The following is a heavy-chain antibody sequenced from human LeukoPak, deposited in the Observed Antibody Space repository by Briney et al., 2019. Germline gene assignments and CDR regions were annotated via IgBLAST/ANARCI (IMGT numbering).Heavy chain of an antibody. CDR3: ARDHIPVTMVRGVILESNWFDP. CDR2: ISHDGSNK. J-gene: IGHJ5*02. CDR1: GFTFSSYA. D-gene: IGHD3-10*01. Sequence: GGSLRLSCAASGFTFSSYAMHWVRQAPGKGLEWVAVISHDGSNKYYADSVKGRFTISRDNSKNTLYLQMNSLRAEDTAVYYCARDHIPVTMVRGVILESNWFDPWGQGTLVTVSS. V-gene: IGHV3-30*04.